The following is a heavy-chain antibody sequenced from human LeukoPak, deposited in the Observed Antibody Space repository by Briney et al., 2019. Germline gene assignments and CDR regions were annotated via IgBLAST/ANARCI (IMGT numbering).Heavy chain of an antibody. J-gene: IGHJ6*02. Sequence: GGSLRLSCAASGFTFSSYGMHWVRQAPGKGLEWVAVMSYDGSNKYYVDSVKGRFTISRDNSENTVYLQMNSLRAEDTAVYYCAKDRSGGNFYYYGMDVWGQGTTVTVSS. CDR2: MSYDGSNK. CDR1: GFTFSSYG. CDR3: AKDRSGGNFYYYGMDV. V-gene: IGHV3-30*18. D-gene: IGHD6-25*01.